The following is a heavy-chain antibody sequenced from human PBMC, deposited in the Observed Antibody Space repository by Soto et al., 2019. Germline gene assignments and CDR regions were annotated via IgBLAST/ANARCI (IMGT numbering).Heavy chain of an antibody. CDR1: GGSISSYY. J-gene: IGHJ4*02. CDR3: ARRYFDY. V-gene: IGHV4-59*08. Sequence: SETLSLTCTVSGGSISSYYWSWIRQPPGKGLEWIGYIYYSGSTNYNPSLKSRVTISVDTSKNQFSLKLSSVTAADTAVYYCARRYFDYWGQGTLVTVSS. CDR2: IYYSGST.